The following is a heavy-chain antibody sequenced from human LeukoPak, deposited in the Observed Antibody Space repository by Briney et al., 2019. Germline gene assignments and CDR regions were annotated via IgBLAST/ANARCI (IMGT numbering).Heavy chain of an antibody. Sequence: PGGSLRLSCAASGFTFSSYSMNWVRQAPGKGLEWVSYISSSSSTIYYADSVKGRFTISRDNAKNSLYLQMNSLRAEDTPVYYCARDEGYCSSTSCSVDAFDIWGQGTMVTVSS. D-gene: IGHD2-2*01. CDR1: GFTFSSYS. V-gene: IGHV3-48*04. CDR2: ISSSSSTI. CDR3: ARDEGYCSSTSCSVDAFDI. J-gene: IGHJ3*02.